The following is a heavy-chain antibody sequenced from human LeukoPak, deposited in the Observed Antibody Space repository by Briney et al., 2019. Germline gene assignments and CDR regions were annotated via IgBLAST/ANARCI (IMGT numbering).Heavy chain of an antibody. D-gene: IGHD3-3*01. J-gene: IGHJ4*02. CDR3: ARFHDFWR. CDR1: GFTFSFYA. CDR2: IDGRGSPT. Sequence: GGSLRLSCAASGFTFSFYAITWVRQAPGKGLEWVSSIDGRGSPTYYADSVKGRFTISRDNSKNTLYLLLNSLRAEDTAVYYCARFHDFWRWGQGTLVTVSS. V-gene: IGHV3-23*01.